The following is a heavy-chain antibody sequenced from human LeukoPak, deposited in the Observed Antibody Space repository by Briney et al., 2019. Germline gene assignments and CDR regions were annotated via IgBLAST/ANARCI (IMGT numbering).Heavy chain of an antibody. CDR3: ARDGFVGAADY. CDR1: EFIFSGYW. J-gene: IGHJ4*02. V-gene: IGHV3-7*01. Sequence: GGSLRLSCAASEFIFSGYWMNWVRQAPGKGLEWVANIKQDGSEKQYVDSVRGRFIISRDNAKNSLYLQMNSLRVEDTAVYYCARDGFVGAADYWGQGTLVTVSS. CDR2: IKQDGSEK. D-gene: IGHD6-13*01.